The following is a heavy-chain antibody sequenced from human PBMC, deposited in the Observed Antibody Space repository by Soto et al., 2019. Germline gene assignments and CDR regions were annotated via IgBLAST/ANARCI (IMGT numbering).Heavy chain of an antibody. CDR3: ARAYSSSWAYPDWFDP. V-gene: IGHV4-59*01. CDR2: IYYSGST. Sequence: NPSETLSLTCTVSGGSISSYYWSWIRQPPGKGLEWIGYIYYSGSTNYNPSLKSRVTISVDTSKNQFSLKLSSVTAADTAVYYCARAYSSSWAYPDWFDPWGQGTLVTVSS. D-gene: IGHD6-13*01. CDR1: GGSISSYY. J-gene: IGHJ5*02.